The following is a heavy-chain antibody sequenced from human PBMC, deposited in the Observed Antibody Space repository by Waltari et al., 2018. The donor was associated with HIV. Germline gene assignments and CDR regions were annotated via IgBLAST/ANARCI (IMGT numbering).Heavy chain of an antibody. V-gene: IGHV5-51*01. D-gene: IGHD4-17*01. Sequence: EVQLVQSGAEVKKPGESLKISCTGSGYIFINYWIGWVRQMPGKGLEWMGIIYPGDSETRYSPSFQGQVTISADQSISTAYLQWSSLKASDTAMYYCARQSYGDYWSYWGQGTLVTVSS. CDR2: IYPGDSET. J-gene: IGHJ4*02. CDR1: GYIFINYW. CDR3: ARQSYGDYWSY.